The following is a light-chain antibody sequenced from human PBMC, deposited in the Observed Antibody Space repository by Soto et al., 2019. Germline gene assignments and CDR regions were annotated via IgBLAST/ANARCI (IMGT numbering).Light chain of an antibody. Sequence: DIQMTQSPSSLSASLGDRVTISCRASQGISNYLAWYQQQPGKVPKLLIFAASTLHSGVPSRFSGSGSGTDFTLTISSLQHEDVATYYCQKYNSAPLTFGGGTKVEIK. CDR3: QKYNSAPLT. CDR2: AAS. J-gene: IGKJ4*01. V-gene: IGKV1-27*01. CDR1: QGISNY.